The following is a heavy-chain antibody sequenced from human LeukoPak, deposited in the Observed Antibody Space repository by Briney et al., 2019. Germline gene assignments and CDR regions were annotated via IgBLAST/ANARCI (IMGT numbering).Heavy chain of an antibody. CDR1: GYTFTSYG. D-gene: IGHD1-26*01. V-gene: IGHV1-18*01. Sequence: ASVKVSCKASGYTFTSYGISWVRQAPGQGLEWMGWISAYNGNTNYAQKLQGRVTMTTDTSTSTAYMELRSLRSEDTAVYYCATDLVGATTGVFDYWGQGTLVTVSS. CDR2: ISAYNGNT. CDR3: ATDLVGATTGVFDY. J-gene: IGHJ4*02.